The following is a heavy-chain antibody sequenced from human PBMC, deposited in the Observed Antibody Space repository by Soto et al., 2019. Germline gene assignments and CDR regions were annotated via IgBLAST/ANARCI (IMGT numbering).Heavy chain of an antibody. Sequence: ASVKVSCKASGYTFTSYYMHWVRQAPGQGLEWMGIINPSGGSTSYAQKFQGRVTMTRDTSTSTVYMELSSLRSEDTAVYYCARDVGYCTNGVCKINWYFDLWGRGTLVTVSS. V-gene: IGHV1-46*03. CDR2: INPSGGST. CDR3: ARDVGYCTNGVCKINWYFDL. J-gene: IGHJ2*01. CDR1: GYTFTSYY. D-gene: IGHD2-8*01.